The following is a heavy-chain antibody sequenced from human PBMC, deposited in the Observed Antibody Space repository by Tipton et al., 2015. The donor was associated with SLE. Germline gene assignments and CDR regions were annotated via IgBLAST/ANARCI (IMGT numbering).Heavy chain of an antibody. CDR3: ARQQGPYTTSWFGWFDP. CDR2: VYSDGTP. V-gene: IGHV4-39*01. J-gene: IGHJ5*02. D-gene: IGHD3-10*01. CDR1: SVSINSGGYF. Sequence: LRLSCSVSSVSINSGGYFWGWIRQPPGKGLEWLGSVYSDGTPYYNPSLKSRLTMSVDSSNNQFSLTLSSVTAADTALYYCARQQGPYTTSWFGWFDPWGQGLLVTVSS.